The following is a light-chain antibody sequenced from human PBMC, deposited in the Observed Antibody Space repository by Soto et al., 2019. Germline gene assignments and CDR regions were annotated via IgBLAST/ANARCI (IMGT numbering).Light chain of an antibody. J-gene: IGLJ1*01. CDR2: DVT. V-gene: IGLV2-14*01. CDR3: SSYTSNTTPYV. CDR1: SSDVGAYNY. Sequence: QSALTQPASVSGSPGQSIAISCTGTSSDVGAYNYVSWYQQHPGKVPKLVIYDVTNRPSGVSDRFSGSKSGNTASLTISGLQAEDEADYYCSSYTSNTTPYVFRTGTKLTVL.